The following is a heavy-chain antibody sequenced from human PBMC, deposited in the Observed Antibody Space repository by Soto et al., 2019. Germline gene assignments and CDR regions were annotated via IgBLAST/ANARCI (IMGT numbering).Heavy chain of an antibody. Sequence: GGSLRLSCAASGFTFSNAWMNWVRQAPGKGLEWVGRIKSKTDGGTTDYAAPVKGRFTISRDDSKNTLYLQMNSLKTEDTAVYYCTTDRWFGEQHYYYGMDVWGQGTTVTVSS. CDR2: IKSKTDGGTT. V-gene: IGHV3-15*07. CDR1: GFTFSNAW. D-gene: IGHD3-10*01. J-gene: IGHJ6*02. CDR3: TTDRWFGEQHYYYGMDV.